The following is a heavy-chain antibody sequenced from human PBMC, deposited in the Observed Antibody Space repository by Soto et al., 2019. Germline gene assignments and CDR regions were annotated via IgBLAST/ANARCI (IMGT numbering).Heavy chain of an antibody. V-gene: IGHV4-61*01. Sequence: SETLPLTFYVSGGSVSYKTYYWSCIRQPPWKRLEWIGYVYYSGTTNYNPSLKSRFTISVDLSKNRFSLRLSSVTTADTAIYYCARNKDVPNTLRSRYFFDYWGQGTLVPVYS. CDR1: GGSVSYKTYY. CDR2: VYYSGTT. J-gene: IGHJ4*02. D-gene: IGHD2-15*01. CDR3: ARNKDVPNTLRSRYFFDY.